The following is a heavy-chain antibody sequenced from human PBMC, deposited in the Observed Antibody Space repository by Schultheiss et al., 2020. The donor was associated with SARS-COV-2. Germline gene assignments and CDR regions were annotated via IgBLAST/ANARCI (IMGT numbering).Heavy chain of an antibody. Sequence: GGSLRLSCAASGFTFSSYAFHWVRQAPGKGLEWVAVISYDGSNKYYADSVKGRFTISRDNSKNTLYLQMNSLRAEDTAVYYCARDPQSDIVVVSWFDPWGQGTLVTVSS. CDR1: GFTFSSYA. CDR2: ISYDGSNK. CDR3: ARDPQSDIVVVSWFDP. D-gene: IGHD2-15*01. J-gene: IGHJ5*02. V-gene: IGHV3-30*01.